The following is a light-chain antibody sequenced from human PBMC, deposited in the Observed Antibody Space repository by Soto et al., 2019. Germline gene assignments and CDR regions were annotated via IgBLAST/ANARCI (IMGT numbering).Light chain of an antibody. CDR2: DVT. Sequence: QSALTQPASVSGSPGQSITISCTGTSSDVGAYNYVSWYQHHPGKAPKLMIYDVTNRPSGVSSRFSGSKSDNTASLTISGLKAEDDADYYCNSYTSSSTWVFGGGTKLTV. CDR3: NSYTSSSTWV. V-gene: IGLV2-14*03. J-gene: IGLJ3*02. CDR1: SSDVGAYNY.